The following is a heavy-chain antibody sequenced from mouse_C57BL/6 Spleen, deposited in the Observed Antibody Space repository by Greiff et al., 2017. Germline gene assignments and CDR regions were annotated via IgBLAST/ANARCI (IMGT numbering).Heavy chain of an antibody. Sequence: VQLPQSGAELVKPGASVKISCKASGYAFSSSWMNWVKQRPGKGLEWIGQIYPGDGDTNYNGKFKGKATLTADKSSSTAYMQLSSLTSEDSAVYFCARGMTTVVATADYWGQGTTLTGSS. J-gene: IGHJ2*01. CDR2: IYPGDGDT. V-gene: IGHV1-80*01. CDR3: ARGMTTVVATADY. CDR1: GYAFSSSW. D-gene: IGHD1-1*01.